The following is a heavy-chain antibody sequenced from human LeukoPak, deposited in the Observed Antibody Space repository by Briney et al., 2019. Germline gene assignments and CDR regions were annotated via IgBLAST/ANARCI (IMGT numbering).Heavy chain of an antibody. CDR2: MYYSGST. V-gene: IGHV4-59*01. J-gene: IGHJ4*02. CDR3: ARDRSIVGGMDY. D-gene: IGHD1-26*01. Sequence: SSETLSLTCTVSGGSISSYYWSWIRQPPGKGLEWIGYMYYSGSTNYNPSLKSRVTISIDTSKNQFSLKLSSVTAADTAVYYCARDRSIVGGMDYWGQGTLVTVSS. CDR1: GGSISSYY.